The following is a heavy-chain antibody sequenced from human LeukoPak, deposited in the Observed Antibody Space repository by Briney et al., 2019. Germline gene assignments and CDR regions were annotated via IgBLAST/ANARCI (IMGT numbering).Heavy chain of an antibody. D-gene: IGHD5-18*01. V-gene: IGHV3-7*03. CDR2: LNEDGSKR. CDR3: ARAVTSMDGY. J-gene: IGHJ4*02. CDR1: GFAFSSYW. Sequence: GGSLRLSCAASGFAFSSYWMTWVRQAPGKGLEWVASLNEDGSKRSYVGSVKGRSTISRDNAQKSLYLQMNSLTAEDTAVYYCARAVTSMDGYWGQGTLVTVSS.